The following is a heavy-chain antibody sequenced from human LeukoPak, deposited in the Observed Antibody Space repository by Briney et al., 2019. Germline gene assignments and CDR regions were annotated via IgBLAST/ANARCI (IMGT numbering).Heavy chain of an antibody. CDR2: MSSSGSTI. CDR3: ARHVMVRGVIIPQYYFDY. J-gene: IGHJ4*02. CDR1: GFTFSDYY. Sequence: GGSLRLSCAASGFTFSDYYMSWIRQAPGKGLEWVSYMSSSGSTIYYADSAKGRFTISRDNAKNSLYLQMNSLRAEDTAVYYCARHVMVRGVIIPQYYFDYWGQGTLVTVSS. V-gene: IGHV3-11*01. D-gene: IGHD3-10*01.